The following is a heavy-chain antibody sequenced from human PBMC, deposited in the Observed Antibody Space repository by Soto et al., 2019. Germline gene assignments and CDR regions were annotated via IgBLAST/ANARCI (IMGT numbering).Heavy chain of an antibody. J-gene: IGHJ3*02. CDR3: ARTQRDLGYYDSSGNTDAFDI. CDR2: IIPIFGTA. Sequence: QVQLVQSGAEVKKPGSSVKVSCKASGGTFSSYAISWVRQAPGQGLEWMGGIIPIFGTANYAQKFQGRVTITADESTSTAYMELSSLRSEDTAVYYCARTQRDLGYYDSSGNTDAFDIWGQGTMVTVSS. D-gene: IGHD3-22*01. CDR1: GGTFSSYA. V-gene: IGHV1-69*12.